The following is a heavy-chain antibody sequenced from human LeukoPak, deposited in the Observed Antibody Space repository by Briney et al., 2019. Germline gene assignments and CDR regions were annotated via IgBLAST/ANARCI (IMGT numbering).Heavy chain of an antibody. CDR3: ARLPKGIYYYDSSGYYNWFDP. V-gene: IGHV4-39*01. CDR1: GGSISSSSYY. Sequence: SETLSLTCTVSGGSISSSSYYWGWIRQPPGKGLEWIGSIYYSGSTYYNPSLKSRVTISVDTSKNQFSLKLSSVTAADTAVYYCARLPKGIYYYDSSGYYNWFDPWGQGTLVTVSS. CDR2: IYYSGST. J-gene: IGHJ5*02. D-gene: IGHD3-22*01.